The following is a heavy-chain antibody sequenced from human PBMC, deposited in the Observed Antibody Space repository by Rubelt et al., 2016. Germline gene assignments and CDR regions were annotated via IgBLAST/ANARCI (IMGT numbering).Heavy chain of an antibody. CDR3: AREISLTV. J-gene: IGHJ4*02. CDR2: MNPNSGNH. CDR1: GYTFTSYD. D-gene: IGHD3-3*02. Sequence: QLVQSAAEGTEPGASVKVSCKASGYTFTSYDTNWVRQATGQGLEWIGWMNPNSGNHGWPQKFQGRVTMNNDTTPTRADMELRGLRSDDRAVYYCAREISLTVWGQGTLVTVSS. V-gene: IGHV1-8*01.